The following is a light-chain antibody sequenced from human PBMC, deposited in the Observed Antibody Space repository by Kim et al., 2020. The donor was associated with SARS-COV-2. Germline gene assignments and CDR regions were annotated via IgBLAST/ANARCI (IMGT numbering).Light chain of an antibody. Sequence: SYELTQPPSVSVSPGQTASITCSGDKLGDKYACWYQQKPGQSHVLVIYQDSKRPSGIPERFSGSNSGNTATLTISGTQAMDEADYYCQAWDSSTFYVFGT. CDR1: KLGDKY. CDR3: QAWDSSTFYV. V-gene: IGLV3-1*01. CDR2: QDS. J-gene: IGLJ1*01.